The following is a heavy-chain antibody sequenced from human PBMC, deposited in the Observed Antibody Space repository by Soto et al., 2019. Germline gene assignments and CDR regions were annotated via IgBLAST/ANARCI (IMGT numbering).Heavy chain of an antibody. V-gene: IGHV5-51*01. CDR3: ARRGDSSGYMDY. D-gene: IGHD3-22*01. Sequence: VESLKISCKGSGYSFTKYWISWVRQMPGKGLEWMGIIYPGDSDTRYSPSFQGQVTISADKSLSTAYLQWSSLKASDTAIYYCARRGDSSGYMDYWGQGILVTVSS. CDR2: IYPGDSDT. J-gene: IGHJ4*02. CDR1: GYSFTKYW.